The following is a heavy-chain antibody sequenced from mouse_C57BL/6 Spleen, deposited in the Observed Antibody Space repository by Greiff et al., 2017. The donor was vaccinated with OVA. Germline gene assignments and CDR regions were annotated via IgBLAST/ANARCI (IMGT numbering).Heavy chain of an antibody. CDR3: AREGGYGSWFAY. CDR1: GFTFSDYY. CDR2: INYDGSST. D-gene: IGHD1-2*01. J-gene: IGHJ3*01. Sequence: EVQLVESEGGLVQPGSSMKLSCTASGFTFSDYYMAWVRQVPETGLEWVANINYDGSSTYYLDSLKSRFIISRDNAKNILYLQMSSLKSEDTATYYCAREGGYGSWFAYWGQGTLVTVSA. V-gene: IGHV5-16*01.